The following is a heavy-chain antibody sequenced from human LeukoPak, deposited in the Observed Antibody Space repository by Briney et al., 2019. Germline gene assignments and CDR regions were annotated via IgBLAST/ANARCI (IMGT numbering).Heavy chain of an antibody. CDR1: GFTFSDYT. D-gene: IGHD3-16*02. CDR3: ARDQYDYVWGSYRYSYYLDY. Sequence: PGGSLRLSCAASGFTFSDYTMNWVRQAPGKGLEWVSSISSSSSYIFYADSVKGRFTISRDNAKNSLYLQMNSLRAEDTAVYYCARDQYDYVWGSYRYSYYLDYWGQGTLVTVSS. J-gene: IGHJ4*02. V-gene: IGHV3-21*01. CDR2: ISSSSSYI.